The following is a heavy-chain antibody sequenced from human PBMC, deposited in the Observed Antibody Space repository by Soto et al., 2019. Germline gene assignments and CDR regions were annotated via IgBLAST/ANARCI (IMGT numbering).Heavy chain of an antibody. V-gene: IGHV1-69*02. Sequence: QVQLVQSGAEVKKPGSSVKVSCKASGGTFSSYTISWVRQAPGQGLEWMGRIIPILGIANYAQKFQGSVTITADKSTSTAYMELSSLRSEDTAVYYCASLMSSGYYYGMDVWGQGTTVTVSS. CDR1: GGTFSSYT. CDR2: IIPILGIA. D-gene: IGHD3-10*01. J-gene: IGHJ6*02. CDR3: ASLMSSGYYYGMDV.